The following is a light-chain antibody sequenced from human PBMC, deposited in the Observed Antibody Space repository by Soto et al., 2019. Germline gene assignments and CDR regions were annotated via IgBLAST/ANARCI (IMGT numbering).Light chain of an antibody. CDR1: QSISTW. Sequence: DIQMTQSPSTLSASVGDRVTITCRASQSISTWLAWYQQKPGKAPKLLIYKASTLESGAPSRFSGSGSGTEFTLTISSLQPDDFATYYCQQYNSVSLLTFGGGTKVEIK. CDR3: QQYNSVSLLT. J-gene: IGKJ4*01. V-gene: IGKV1-5*03. CDR2: KAS.